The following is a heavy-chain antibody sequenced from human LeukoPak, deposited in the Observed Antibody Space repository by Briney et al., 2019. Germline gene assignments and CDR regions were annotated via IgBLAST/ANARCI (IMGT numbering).Heavy chain of an antibody. V-gene: IGHV3-23*01. CDR1: GFTFSSYG. CDR3: AKEGPQQLVGVNYFDY. CDR2: ISGSGGST. J-gene: IGHJ4*02. D-gene: IGHD6-13*01. Sequence: GGSLRLPCAASGFTFSSYGMSWVRQAPGKGLEWVSAISGSGGSTYYADSVKGRFTISRDNSKNTLYLQMNSLRAEDTAVYYCAKEGPQQLVGVNYFDYWGQGTLVTVSS.